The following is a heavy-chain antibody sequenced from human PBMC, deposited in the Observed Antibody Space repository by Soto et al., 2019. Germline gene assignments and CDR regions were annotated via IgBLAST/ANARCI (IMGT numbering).Heavy chain of an antibody. CDR3: ATNTDDSSGYYPFDY. D-gene: IGHD3-22*01. Sequence: QVQLVESGGGVVQPGRSLRLSCAASGFTFSSYGMHWVRQAPGKGLEWVAVISYDGSNKYYADSVKGRFTISRDNSKNTLYLQMNSLRAEDTAVYYCATNTDDSSGYYPFDYWGQGTLVTVSS. CDR1: GFTFSSYG. J-gene: IGHJ4*02. V-gene: IGHV3-30*03. CDR2: ISYDGSNK.